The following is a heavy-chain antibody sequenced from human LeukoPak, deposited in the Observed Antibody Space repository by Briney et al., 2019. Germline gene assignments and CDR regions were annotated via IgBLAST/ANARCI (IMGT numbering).Heavy chain of an antibody. CDR1: GFSFSGYW. J-gene: IGHJ3*02. V-gene: IGHV3-74*01. Sequence: PGGSLRLSCAAAGFSFSGYWMHWVRQVPGRGLVWVSRINPDGSTTSYADSVRGRFTVSRDNAENTLYLQMDSLRAEDTAVYHCASHVYGGSPFDIGGQGTMVTVSS. CDR3: ASHVYGGSPFDI. CDR2: INPDGSTT. D-gene: IGHD4-23*01.